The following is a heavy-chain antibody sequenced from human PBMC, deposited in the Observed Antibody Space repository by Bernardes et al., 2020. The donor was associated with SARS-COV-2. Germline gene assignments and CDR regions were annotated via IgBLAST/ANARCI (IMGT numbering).Heavy chain of an antibody. CDR3: ARSPPAGSYRPWYFDL. CDR1: GGSIRSYY. Sequence: SESLSLTCTVSGGSIRSYYWSWLRQSPGKGLEWIGYIYYSGSTNYNPSLKSRVIISVDTSKNQFSLRLNSVTAADTAVYYCARSPPAGSYRPWYFDLWGRGTLVTVSS. V-gene: IGHV4-59*01. D-gene: IGHD3-16*02. CDR2: IYYSGST. J-gene: IGHJ2*01.